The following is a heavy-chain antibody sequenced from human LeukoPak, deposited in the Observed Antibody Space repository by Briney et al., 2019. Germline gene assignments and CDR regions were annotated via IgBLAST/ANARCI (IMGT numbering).Heavy chain of an antibody. D-gene: IGHD3-10*01. CDR3: ARDRDGSLTPDAFDI. CDR1: GGTFSSDA. J-gene: IGHJ3*02. Sequence: SVKVSCKASGGTFSSDAISWVRQAPGQGLEWMGRIIPILGIANYAQKFQGRVTISADKSTSTAYMELRSLRSEDTAVYYCARDRDGSLTPDAFDIWGQGTMVTVSS. CDR2: IIPILGIA. V-gene: IGHV1-69*04.